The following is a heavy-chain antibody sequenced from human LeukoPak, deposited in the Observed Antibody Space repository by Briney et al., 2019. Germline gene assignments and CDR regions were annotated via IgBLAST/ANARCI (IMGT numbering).Heavy chain of an antibody. Sequence: ASVKVSCKASGYTFTGYYMHWVRQAPGQGLEWMGWISAYNGNTNYAQKLQGRVTMTTDTSTSTAYMELRSLRSDDTAVYYCATRDYYDSSGYYSYWGQGTLVTVSS. CDR3: ATRDYYDSSGYYSY. CDR2: ISAYNGNT. D-gene: IGHD3-22*01. CDR1: GYTFTGYY. V-gene: IGHV1-18*04. J-gene: IGHJ4*02.